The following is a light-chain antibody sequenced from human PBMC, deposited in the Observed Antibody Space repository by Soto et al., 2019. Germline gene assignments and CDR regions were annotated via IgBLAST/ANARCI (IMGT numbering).Light chain of an antibody. CDR1: SSNIGSNY. V-gene: IGLV1-47*01. CDR3: AAWDDSLSGGGV. Sequence: QSVLTQLPSASGTPGQRVTISCSGSSSNIGSNYVYWYQQLPGTAPKLLIYRNNQRPSGVPDRFSGSKSGTSASLAISGLRSEDEADYYCAAWDDSLSGGGVFGGGTKLTVL. J-gene: IGLJ2*01. CDR2: RNN.